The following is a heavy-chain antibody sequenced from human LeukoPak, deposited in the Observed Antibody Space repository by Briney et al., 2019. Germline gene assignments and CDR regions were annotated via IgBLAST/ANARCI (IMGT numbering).Heavy chain of an antibody. V-gene: IGHV3-48*01. J-gene: IGHJ4*02. Sequence: QPGGSLRLSCAASGFTFSSYSMNWVRQAPGKGLEWVSYISSSSSTIYYADSVKGRFTISRDDAKSSLYLQMNSLRAEDTAVYYCARAAEAADDYWGQGTLVTVSS. CDR1: GFTFSSYS. CDR2: ISSSSSTI. CDR3: ARAAEAADDY. D-gene: IGHD6-13*01.